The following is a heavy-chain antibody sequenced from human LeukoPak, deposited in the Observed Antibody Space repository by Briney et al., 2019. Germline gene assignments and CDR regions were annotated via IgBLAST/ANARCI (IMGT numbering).Heavy chain of an antibody. Sequence: GGSLRLSCAASGFTFNRYWMQWVRHAPGKGLVWVSHINSDGSSATYADSVKGRFTISRDNAKNTLYLQLNSLRAADTAVYYCVRDNYGVDYWGQGTLVTVSS. V-gene: IGHV3-74*01. CDR2: INSDGSSA. CDR1: GFTFNRYW. D-gene: IGHD4-17*01. CDR3: VRDNYGVDY. J-gene: IGHJ4*02.